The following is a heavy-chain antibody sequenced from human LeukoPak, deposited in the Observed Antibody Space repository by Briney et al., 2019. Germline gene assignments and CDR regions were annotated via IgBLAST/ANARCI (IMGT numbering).Heavy chain of an antibody. D-gene: IGHD3-22*01. CDR1: GFTFSSYD. V-gene: IGHV3-13*01. J-gene: IGHJ4*02. CDR3: ARSRLNYYDSSGYSQHFDY. CDR2: IGTAGDT. Sequence: GGSLRLSCAASGFTFSSYDMHWVRQATGKGLEWVSAIGTAGDTYYPGSVKGRFTISRENAKNSLHLQMNSLRAEDTAVYYCARSRLNYYDSSGYSQHFDYWGQGTLVTVSS.